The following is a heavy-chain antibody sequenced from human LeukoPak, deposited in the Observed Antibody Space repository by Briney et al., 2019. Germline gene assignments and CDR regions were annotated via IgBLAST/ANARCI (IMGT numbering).Heavy chain of an antibody. CDR1: GCTFSSYE. CDR2: ISSSGSTI. Sequence: GGSLRLSCAASGCTFSSYEMNWVRQAPGKGLEWVSYISSSGSTIYYADSVKGRFTVSRDNAKNSLYLQMNSLRAEDTAVYYCARDRSYYDSSGYYWGQGTLITVSS. J-gene: IGHJ4*02. V-gene: IGHV3-48*03. CDR3: ARDRSYYDSSGYY. D-gene: IGHD3-22*01.